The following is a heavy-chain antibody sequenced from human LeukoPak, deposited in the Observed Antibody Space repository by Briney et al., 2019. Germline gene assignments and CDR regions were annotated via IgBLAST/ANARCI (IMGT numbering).Heavy chain of an antibody. CDR2: ISYDGSNK. CDR3: PSHPPWYSYGTFDY. CDR1: GFTFSSYA. V-gene: IGHV3-30-3*01. D-gene: IGHD5-18*01. J-gene: IGHJ4*02. Sequence: GGSLRLSCAASGFTFSSYAMHWVRQAPGKGLEWVAVISYDGSNKYYADSVKGRFTISRDNSKNTLYLQMNSLRAEDTAVYYCPSHPPWYSYGTFDYWGQGTLVTFSS.